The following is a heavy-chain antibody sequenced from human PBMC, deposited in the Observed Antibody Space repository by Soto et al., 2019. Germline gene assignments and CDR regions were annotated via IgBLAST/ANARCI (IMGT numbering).Heavy chain of an antibody. J-gene: IGHJ4*02. CDR3: ARGVVRYGSGSYYLYYFDY. D-gene: IGHD3-10*01. CDR2: INPNSGGT. V-gene: IGHV1-2*04. Sequence: ASVKVSCKASGYTFTGYYMHWVRQAPGQGLEWMGWINPNSGGTNYAQKFQGWVTMTRDTSISTAYMELSRLRSDDTAVYYCARGVVRYGSGSYYLYYFDYWGQGTLVTVSS. CDR1: GYTFTGYY.